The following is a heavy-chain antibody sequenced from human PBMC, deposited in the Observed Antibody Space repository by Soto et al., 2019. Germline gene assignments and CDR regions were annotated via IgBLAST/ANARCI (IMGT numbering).Heavy chain of an antibody. Sequence: ASGEVSCKTSGYTFSNYGINWVRQAPGQGLEWMGWINPYNGKTSSAQRLQGRVSITRDTSANTAYMDLSSLRFEDTAVYYCARDGDGLAAAGMVSWG. D-gene: IGHD6-13*01. CDR1: GYTFSNYG. V-gene: IGHV1-18*01. CDR2: INPYNGKT. CDR3: ARDGDGLAAAGMVS. J-gene: IGHJ5*01.